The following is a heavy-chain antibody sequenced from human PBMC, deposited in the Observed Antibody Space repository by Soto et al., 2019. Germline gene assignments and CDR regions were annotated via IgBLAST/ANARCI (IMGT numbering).Heavy chain of an antibody. J-gene: IGHJ6*02. CDR2: ISGSGGST. Sequence: PGGSLRLSCAASGFTFSSYAMSWVRQAPGKGLEWVSAISGSGGSTYYADSVKGRFTISRDNSKNTLYLQMNSLRAEDTAVYYCAKLELQSYYYYGMDVWAQGTTVTVSS. V-gene: IGHV3-23*01. CDR3: AKLELQSYYYYGMDV. D-gene: IGHD1-1*01. CDR1: GFTFSSYA.